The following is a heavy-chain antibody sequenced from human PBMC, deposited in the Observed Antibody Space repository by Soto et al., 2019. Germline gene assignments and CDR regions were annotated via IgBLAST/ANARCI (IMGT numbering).Heavy chain of an antibody. Sequence: QLQLQESGSGLVKPSQTLSLTCAVSGGSISSGGYSWSWIRQPPGKGLECIGYIYHSGSTYYNPSLKSRVTIPVDRSKNQFSLKLSSVTAADTAVYYRASRPSVSGFDPWGQGTLVTVSS. V-gene: IGHV4-30-2*01. J-gene: IGHJ5*02. CDR1: GGSISSGGYS. CDR3: ASRPSVSGFDP. CDR2: IYHSGST.